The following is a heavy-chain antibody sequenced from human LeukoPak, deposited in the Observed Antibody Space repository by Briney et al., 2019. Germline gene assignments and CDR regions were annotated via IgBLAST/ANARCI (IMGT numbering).Heavy chain of an antibody. CDR3: TRPGIAAAGDY. CDR2: IRSKANSCAT. CDR1: GFTFSGSA. J-gene: IGHJ4*02. Sequence: PGGSLRLSCAASGFTFSGSAMHWVRQASGKGLEWVGRIRSKANSCATAYAASVKGRFTISRDDSKNTAYLQMNSLKTEDTAVYYCTRPGIAAAGDYWGQGTLVTVSS. V-gene: IGHV3-73*01. D-gene: IGHD6-13*01.